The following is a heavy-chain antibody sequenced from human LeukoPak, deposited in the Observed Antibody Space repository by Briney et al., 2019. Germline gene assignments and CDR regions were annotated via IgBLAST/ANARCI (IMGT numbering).Heavy chain of an antibody. V-gene: IGHV4-39*01. CDR1: GGSISSSSYY. CDR2: IYYSGST. D-gene: IGHD6-19*01. J-gene: IGHJ3*02. CDR3: VRSYSSGWYEAFDI. Sequence: SETLSLTCTVSGGSISSSSYYWGWIRQPPGEGLEWIGSIYYSGSTYYNPSLKSRVTISVDTSKNQFSLKLSSVTAADTAMYYCVRSYSSGWYEAFDIWGQGTMVTVSS.